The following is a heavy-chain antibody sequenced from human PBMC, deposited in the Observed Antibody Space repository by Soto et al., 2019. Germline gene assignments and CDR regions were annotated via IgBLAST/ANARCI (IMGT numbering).Heavy chain of an antibody. CDR3: ARDRDYDILTGRNRGAFDI. Sequence: GGSLRLSCVASGFTFDDYGMSWVRQAPGKGLEWVSVINWNGDSTYYAVSLKGRFTISRDNAKNSLYLQMNSLRAEDTALYYCARDRDYDILTGRNRGAFDIWGQGTMVTVSS. CDR2: INWNGDST. J-gene: IGHJ3*02. CDR1: GFTFDDYG. V-gene: IGHV3-20*04. D-gene: IGHD3-9*01.